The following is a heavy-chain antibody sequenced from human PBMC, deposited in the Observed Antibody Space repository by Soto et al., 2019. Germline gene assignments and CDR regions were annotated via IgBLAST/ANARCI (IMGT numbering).Heavy chain of an antibody. CDR1: GFSLSTSGVG. D-gene: IGHD3-22*01. CDR2: IYWNDDK. J-gene: IGHJ4*02. V-gene: IGHV2-5*01. Sequence: PTLVNPTQTLTLTCTFSGFSLSTSGVGVGWIRQPPGKALEWLALIYWNDDKRYSPSLKSRLTITKDTSKNQVVLTMTNMDPVDTATYYCAHSYYYDSSGYFDYWGQGTLVTVSS. CDR3: AHSYYYDSSGYFDY.